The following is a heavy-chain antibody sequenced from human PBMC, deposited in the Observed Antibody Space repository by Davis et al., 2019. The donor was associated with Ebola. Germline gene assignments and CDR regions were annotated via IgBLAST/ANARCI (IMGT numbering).Heavy chain of an antibody. Sequence: AASVKVSCKASGYTFTNYDVHWVRQGTGQGLEWIGWMNPNSGNTGYGQKLQGRVTMTRNTSISTAYMELSSLRSEDTAVYYCARSGSGSFGRSYNWFDPWGQGTLVTVSS. CDR2: MNPNSGNT. V-gene: IGHV1-8*01. CDR1: GYTFTNYD. CDR3: ARSGSGSFGRSYNWFDP. J-gene: IGHJ5*02. D-gene: IGHD3-10*01.